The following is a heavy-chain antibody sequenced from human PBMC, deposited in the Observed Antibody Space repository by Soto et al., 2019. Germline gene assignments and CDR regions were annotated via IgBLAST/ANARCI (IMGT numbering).Heavy chain of an antibody. J-gene: IGHJ4*02. CDR1: VFTFSNAW. D-gene: IGHD5-18*01. CDR3: TTCGYSYGLRDFDY. CDR2: IKSKTDGGTT. V-gene: IGHV3-15*01. Sequence: GWSLRLSCSASVFTFSNAWMSWVRQAPGKGLEWVGRIKSKTDGGTTDYAAPVKGRFTISRDDSKNTLYLQMNSLKTEDTAVYYCTTCGYSYGLRDFDYWGQGTLVTVSS.